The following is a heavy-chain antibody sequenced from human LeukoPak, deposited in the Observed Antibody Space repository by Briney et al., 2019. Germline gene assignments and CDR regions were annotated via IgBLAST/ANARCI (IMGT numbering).Heavy chain of an antibody. CDR3: AKGSSSFGGHDNLDY. V-gene: IGHV3-48*03. CDR1: GFTFSSYE. J-gene: IGHJ4*02. Sequence: AGGSLRLSCAASGFTFSSYEMNWVRQAPGKGLEWVSYISSGSTIYYADSVKGRFTISRDNSKNTLYLQMNSLRAEDTAVYYCAKGSSSFGGHDNLDYWGQGTLVTVSS. D-gene: IGHD3-10*01. CDR2: ISSGSTI.